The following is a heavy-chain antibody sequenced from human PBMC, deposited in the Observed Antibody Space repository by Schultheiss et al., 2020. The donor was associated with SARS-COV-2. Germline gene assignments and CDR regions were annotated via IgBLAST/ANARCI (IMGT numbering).Heavy chain of an antibody. CDR3: ARGHVAVADTNFDY. V-gene: IGHV4-59*12. CDR2: IYYSGST. J-gene: IGHJ4*02. D-gene: IGHD6-19*01. Sequence: SETLSLTCTVSGGSISSYYWGWIRQPPGKGLEWIGYIYYSGSTNYNPSLKSRVTISVDKSKNQFSLKLSSVTAADTAVYYCARGHVAVADTNFDYWGQGTLVTVSS. CDR1: GGSISSYY.